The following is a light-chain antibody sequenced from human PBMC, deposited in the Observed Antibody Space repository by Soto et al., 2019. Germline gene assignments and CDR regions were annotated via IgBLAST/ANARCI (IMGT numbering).Light chain of an antibody. J-gene: IGKJ1*01. V-gene: IGKV3-20*01. Sequence: EIVLTQSPGTLSSSPWEIATLSFMASQSVTSNYLAWYQQKRGQAPRLLIWGASIRATDLPDRFSGGGSGTDFTLTISRLEAEDFAVYYCHQYGSSPGTFGQGTKVDIK. CDR1: QSVTSNY. CDR3: HQYGSSPGT. CDR2: GAS.